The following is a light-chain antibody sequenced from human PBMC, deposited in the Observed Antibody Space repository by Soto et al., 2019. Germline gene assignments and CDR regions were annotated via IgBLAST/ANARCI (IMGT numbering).Light chain of an antibody. Sequence: ESVLTQSPGTLSLSPGERATLSCRASQSVSSNYLAWYQQKPGQAPRLLIYGASTRATGIPDRFSGSGSGTDFTLTISRLEPEDSAVYYCQQYGSSPTWTFGQGTRWKSN. CDR3: QQYGSSPTWT. J-gene: IGKJ1*01. CDR1: QSVSSNY. V-gene: IGKV3-20*01. CDR2: GAS.